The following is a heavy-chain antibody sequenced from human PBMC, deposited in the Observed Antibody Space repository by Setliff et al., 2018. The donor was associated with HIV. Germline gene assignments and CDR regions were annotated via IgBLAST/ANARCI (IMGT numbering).Heavy chain of an antibody. D-gene: IGHD6-13*01. CDR1: GGSINSGTYY. V-gene: IGHV4-61*09. CDR3: ARQHGSSWRFDP. J-gene: IGHJ5*02. Sequence: PSETLSLTCTVSGGSINSGTYYWSWIRQPAGKGLEWIGHYYITENTYYNPSLKSRVTMSVDMSKNQFSLRLDSVTAADTAVYYCARQHGSSWRFDPWGQGTLVTVSS. CDR2: YYITENT.